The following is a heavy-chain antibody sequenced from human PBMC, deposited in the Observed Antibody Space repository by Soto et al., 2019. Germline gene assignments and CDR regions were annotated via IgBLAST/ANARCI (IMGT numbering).Heavy chain of an antibody. D-gene: IGHD3-10*01. CDR1: GFTFNNYG. CDR2: ISFDGRNT. V-gene: IGHV3-30*18. Sequence: QVQLVESGGGVVQPGRSLRLSCAASGFTFNNYGMHWVRQAPGKGLEWVVVISFDGRNTYYADSVKGLFTISRDNCRSTLYLKTTSLRAEETAVYYCVKQSGSGSYYQVAPGGNFDHWGQGTLVTVSS. CDR3: VKQSGSGSYYQVAPGGNFDH. J-gene: IGHJ4*02.